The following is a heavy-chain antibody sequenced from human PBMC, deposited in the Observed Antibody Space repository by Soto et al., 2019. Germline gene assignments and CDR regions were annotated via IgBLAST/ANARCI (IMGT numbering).Heavy chain of an antibody. CDR1: GFTFSSYA. CDR3: TKDYIYFDWLFSKYYYGMDV. CDR2: ISGSGGST. V-gene: IGHV3-23*01. Sequence: GGSLRLSCAASGFTFSSYAMSWVRQAPGKGLEWVSAISGSGGSTYYADSVKGRFTISRDNSKNTLYLQMNSLRAEDTAVYYCTKDYIYFDWLFSKYYYGMDVWGQGTTVTVSS. D-gene: IGHD3-9*01. J-gene: IGHJ6*02.